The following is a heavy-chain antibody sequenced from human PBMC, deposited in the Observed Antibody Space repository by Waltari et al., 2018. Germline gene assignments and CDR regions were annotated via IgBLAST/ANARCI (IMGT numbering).Heavy chain of an antibody. V-gene: IGHV3-33*01. CDR3: ASGLGYMDY. CDR1: GFTFSSYG. Sequence: QVQLVESGGGVVQPGRSLRLSCAASGFTFSSYGLHWVRQAPGKGLEWVAVRWYDGSNKYYADTVKRRFTIYRDNSKNTLYLQMNRLRAEDTAVYYCASGLGYMDYWGQGTLVTVSS. CDR2: RWYDGSNK. D-gene: IGHD1-1*01. J-gene: IGHJ4*02.